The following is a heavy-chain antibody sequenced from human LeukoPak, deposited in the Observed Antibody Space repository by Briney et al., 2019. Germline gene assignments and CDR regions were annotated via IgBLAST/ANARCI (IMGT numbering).Heavy chain of an antibody. J-gene: IGHJ4*02. Sequence: ASVKVSCKASGYTFTSYGISWVRQAPGQGLEWMGWISAFNGDTNYAQKVQGRVIMTTDTSTDTAYMELMSLRSDDTAVYFCARDLATGYDSSGWASVWGQGTLVTVSA. CDR3: ARDLATGYDSSGWASV. D-gene: IGHD3-22*01. CDR1: GYTFTSYG. CDR2: ISAFNGDT. V-gene: IGHV1-18*01.